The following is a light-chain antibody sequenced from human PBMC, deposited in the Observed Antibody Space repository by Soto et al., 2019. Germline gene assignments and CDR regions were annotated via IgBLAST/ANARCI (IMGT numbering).Light chain of an antibody. J-gene: IGLJ1*01. CDR1: SSDVGSYNS. Sequence: QSVLTQPASVSGSPGQSITISCTGTSSDVGSYNSDSWYQQHPGKAPKLVIYEVTNRPSGISNRFSGSKSGNTASLTISGLQAEDEADYYCSSYTSSSTRVFGTGTKVPS. V-gene: IGLV2-14*01. CDR2: EVT. CDR3: SSYTSSSTRV.